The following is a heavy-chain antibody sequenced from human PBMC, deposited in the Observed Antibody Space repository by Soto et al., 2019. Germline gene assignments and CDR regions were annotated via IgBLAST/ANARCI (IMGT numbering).Heavy chain of an antibody. V-gene: IGHV4-4*02. Sequence: PSETLSLTCAVSGGSISSSDWWSWVRQPPGKGLEWIGEIYHSGITNYNPSLKSRVTMSVDKSNNQFSLKLTSVTAADTAVYYCALGSTGFLDSWGQGTLVTVSS. J-gene: IGHJ5*01. D-gene: IGHD1-1*01. CDR2: IYHSGIT. CDR3: ALGSTGFLDS. CDR1: GGSISSSDW.